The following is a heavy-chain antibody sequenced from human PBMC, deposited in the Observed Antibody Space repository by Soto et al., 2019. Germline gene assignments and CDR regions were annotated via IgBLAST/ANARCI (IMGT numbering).Heavy chain of an antibody. J-gene: IGHJ5*02. D-gene: IGHD3-9*01. CDR1: GGTFSSYA. CDR2: IIPIFGTA. Sequence: QVQLVQSGAEVKKPGSSVKVSCKASGGTFSSYAISWVRQAPGQGLEWMGGIIPIFGTANYAQKFQGRVTITADESTSTAYMELSSLRSEDTAVYYFASSGYDILTGYYSGFDPWGQGTLVTVSS. V-gene: IGHV1-69*01. CDR3: ASSGYDILTGYYSGFDP.